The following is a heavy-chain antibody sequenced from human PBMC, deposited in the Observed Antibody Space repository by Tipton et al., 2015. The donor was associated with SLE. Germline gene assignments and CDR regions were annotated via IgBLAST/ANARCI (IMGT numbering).Heavy chain of an antibody. Sequence: QLVQSGPEGKKPGASVKVSCKASGYTSTNYQFHWVRRAPGQGLEWMVIINPGADYTIYAQNFQGRVTMTRDMARNTVYMELSGLRSEDTAIYDCARESDPPDVWGQGPTVTVSS. J-gene: IGHJ6*02. CDR3: ARESDPPDV. CDR1: GYTSTNYQ. CDR2: INPGADYT. V-gene: IGHV1-46*03.